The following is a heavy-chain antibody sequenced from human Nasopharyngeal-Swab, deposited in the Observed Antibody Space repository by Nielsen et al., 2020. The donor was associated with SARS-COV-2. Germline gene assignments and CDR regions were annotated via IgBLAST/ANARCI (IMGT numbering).Heavy chain of an antibody. CDR3: ARHGASGSSWYRNWFDP. J-gene: IGHJ5*02. D-gene: IGHD6-13*01. CDR1: GYSFTSYW. V-gene: IGHV5-10-1*01. Sequence: GESLKISCKGSGYSFTSYWISWVRQMPGKGLEWMGRIDPSDSYTNYSPSFQGHVTIPADKSISTAYLQWSSLKASDTAMYYCARHGASGSSWYRNWFDPWGQGTLVTVSS. CDR2: IDPSDSYT.